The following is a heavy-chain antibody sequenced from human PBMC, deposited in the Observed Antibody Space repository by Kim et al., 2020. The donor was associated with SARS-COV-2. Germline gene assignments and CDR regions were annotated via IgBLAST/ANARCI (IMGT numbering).Heavy chain of an antibody. CDR1: GFTFSNYW. D-gene: IGHD1-1*01. CDR3: ATPARSDLLVSGTFDY. V-gene: IGHV3-7*03. J-gene: IGHJ4*02. Sequence: GGSLRLSCAASGFTFSNYWMSWVRQAPGKGLEWVANIKQDESETHYLDSVKGRFTISRDNAKNSLYLQMNSLRAEDTAVYYCATPARSDLLVSGTFDYWGQKTLVSVSS. CDR2: IKQDESET.